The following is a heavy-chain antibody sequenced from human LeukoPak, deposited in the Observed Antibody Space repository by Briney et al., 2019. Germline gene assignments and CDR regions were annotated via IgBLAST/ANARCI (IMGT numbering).Heavy chain of an antibody. CDR1: GGTFSSYA. V-gene: IGHV1-69*13. CDR3: ARMSYYDSSGDNWFDP. CDR2: IIPIFGTA. D-gene: IGHD3-22*01. J-gene: IGHJ5*02. Sequence: SVKVSCKASGGTFSSYAISWVRQAPGQGLEWMGGIIPIFGTANYAQKFQGRVTITADESTSTAYMELSRLRSEDTAVYYCARMSYYDSSGDNWFDPWGQGTLVTVSS.